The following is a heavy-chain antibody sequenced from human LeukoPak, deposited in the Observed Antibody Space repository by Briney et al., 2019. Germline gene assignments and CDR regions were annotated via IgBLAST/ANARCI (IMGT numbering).Heavy chain of an antibody. D-gene: IGHD2-15*01. CDR2: IIPILGIA. V-gene: IGHV1-69*04. CDR1: GGTFSSYA. Sequence: SVKVSCKASGGTFSSYAISWVRQAPGQGLEWMGRIIPILGIANYAQKFQGRVTITADKSASTAYMELSSLRSEDTAVYYCAGPDTPNAFDIWGQGTMVTVSS. J-gene: IGHJ3*02. CDR3: AGPDTPNAFDI.